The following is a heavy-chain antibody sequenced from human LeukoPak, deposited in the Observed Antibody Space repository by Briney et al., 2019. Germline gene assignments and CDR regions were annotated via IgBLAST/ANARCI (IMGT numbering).Heavy chain of an antibody. CDR2: IYYSGST. D-gene: IGHD3-22*01. Sequence: SETLPLTCTVSGGSISSYYWSWIRQPPGKGLEGIGYIYYSGSTNYNPSLKSRVTISVDTSKNQFSLKLSSVTAADTAVYYCARGGLYYYDSSGYVDYWGQGTLVTVSS. J-gene: IGHJ4*02. CDR3: ARGGLYYYDSSGYVDY. CDR1: GGSISSYY. V-gene: IGHV4-59*01.